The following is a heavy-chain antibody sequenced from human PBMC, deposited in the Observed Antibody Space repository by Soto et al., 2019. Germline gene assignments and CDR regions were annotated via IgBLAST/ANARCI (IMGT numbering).Heavy chain of an antibody. CDR2: INPNSGGT. CDR3: ARDMGPGYCGGDCYSGGYYGMDV. V-gene: IGHV1-2*04. J-gene: IGHJ6*02. Sequence: GASVKVSCKASGYTFTGYYMHWVRQAPGQGLEWMGWINPNSGGTNYAQKFQGWVTMTRDTSISTAYMELSRLRSDDTAVYYCARDMGPGYCGGDCYSGGYYGMDVWGQGTTVTVSS. CDR1: GYTFTGYY. D-gene: IGHD2-21*02.